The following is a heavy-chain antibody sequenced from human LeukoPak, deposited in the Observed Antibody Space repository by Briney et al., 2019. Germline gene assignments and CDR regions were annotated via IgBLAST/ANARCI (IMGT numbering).Heavy chain of an antibody. D-gene: IGHD2-2*01. V-gene: IGHV4-34*01. Sequence: PSETLSLTCTVSGGSISSYYCSWIRQPPGKGLEWIGEINHSGSTNYNPSLKSRVTISVDTSKNQFSLKLSSVTAADTAVYYCARGRSQLPSNWGQGTLVTVSS. CDR2: INHSGST. CDR1: GGSISSYY. J-gene: IGHJ4*02. CDR3: ARGRSQLPSN.